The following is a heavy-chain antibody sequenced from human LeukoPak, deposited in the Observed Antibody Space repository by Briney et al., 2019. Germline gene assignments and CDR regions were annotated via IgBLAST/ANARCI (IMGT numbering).Heavy chain of an antibody. CDR3: ARLTTTVATPFDS. CDR2: ISSSSSPI. J-gene: IGHJ4*02. V-gene: IGHV3-48*04. D-gene: IGHD4-17*01. Sequence: QSGGSLRLSCVASGFTFSGYSMNWVRQAPGKGLEWVSYISSSSSPIYYADSVKGRFTISRDNAKNSLYLQMNSLRAEDTAVYYCARLTTTVATPFDSWGQGTLVTVSS. CDR1: GFTFSGYS.